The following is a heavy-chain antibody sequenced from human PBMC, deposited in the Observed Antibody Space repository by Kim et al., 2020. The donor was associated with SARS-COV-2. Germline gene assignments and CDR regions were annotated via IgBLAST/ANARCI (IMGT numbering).Heavy chain of an antibody. J-gene: IGHJ4*02. Sequence: SPSLKSRLTITKDTSKNQVVLTMTNTDPVDTATYYCAHSDMIVGARSFDYWGQGTLVTVSS. D-gene: IGHD1-26*01. V-gene: IGHV2-5*01. CDR3: AHSDMIVGARSFDY.